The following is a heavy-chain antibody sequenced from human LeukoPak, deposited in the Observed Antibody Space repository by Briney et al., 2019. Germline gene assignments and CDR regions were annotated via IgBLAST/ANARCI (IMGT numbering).Heavy chain of an antibody. V-gene: IGHV1-8*03. CDR3: ARVDYGGNSKGNWFDP. Sequence: ASVKVSCKASGYTFTSYDINWVRQAPGQGLEWMGWINPNSGNTVYAQKFQGRGTITRNTSISTAYMELSSLRSEETAVYYCARVDYGGNSKGNWFDPWGQGTLVTVSS. CDR2: INPNSGNT. D-gene: IGHD4-23*01. CDR1: GYTFTSYD. J-gene: IGHJ5*02.